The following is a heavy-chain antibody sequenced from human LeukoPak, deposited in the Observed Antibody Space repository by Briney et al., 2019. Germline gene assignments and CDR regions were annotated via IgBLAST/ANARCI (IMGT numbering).Heavy chain of an antibody. V-gene: IGHV3-21*01. CDR1: GFTFSSYS. CDR3: ARRARGNWFDP. Sequence: GGSLRLSCAASGFTFSSYSMNWVRQAPGKGLEWDSSISSSSRYIYYADSVKGRFTTSRDNAKNSLYLQMNSLSAEGTAVYYCARRARGNWFDPWGQGTLVTVSS. CDR2: ISSSSRYI. J-gene: IGHJ5*02.